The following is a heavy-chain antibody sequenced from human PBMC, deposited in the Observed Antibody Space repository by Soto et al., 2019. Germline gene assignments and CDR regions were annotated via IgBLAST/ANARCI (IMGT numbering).Heavy chain of an antibody. V-gene: IGHV3-9*01. CDR1: GFTFDDYA. Sequence: GGSLRLSCAASGFTFDDYAMHWVRQAPGKGLEWVSGISWNSGSIGYADSVKGRFTISTDNAKNSLYLQMNSLRAEDTALYYCAKDISGRVQLERLAAFDIWGQGTMVTVSS. CDR2: ISWNSGSI. J-gene: IGHJ3*02. D-gene: IGHD1-1*01. CDR3: AKDISGRVQLERLAAFDI.